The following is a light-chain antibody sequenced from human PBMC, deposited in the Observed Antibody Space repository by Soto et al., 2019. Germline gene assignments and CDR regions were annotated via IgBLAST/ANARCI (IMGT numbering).Light chain of an antibody. CDR1: QSFSRSY. V-gene: IGKV3-20*01. J-gene: IGKJ5*01. Sequence: EIVLTQSPGTLSLSPGERATLSCRASQSFSRSYLAWYQQKPGQAPRLLIYGASSRATGIPDRFSGSGSGTDFTLTISRLEPEDFAVYYCQQYGSSPLITFGQGTRLEIK. CDR2: GAS. CDR3: QQYGSSPLIT.